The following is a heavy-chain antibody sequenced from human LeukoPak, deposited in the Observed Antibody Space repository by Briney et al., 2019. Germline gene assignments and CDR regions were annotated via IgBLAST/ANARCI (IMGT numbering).Heavy chain of an antibody. V-gene: IGHV4-34*01. J-gene: IGHJ6*02. CDR3: ARGGGYSSGWYYYYGMDV. CDR1: GGSFSGYY. D-gene: IGHD6-19*01. CDR2: INHSGST. Sequence: SETLSLTCAVYGGSFSGYYWSWIRQPPGKGLEWIGEINHSGSTNYNPSLKSRVTISVDTSKNQFSLKLSSVTAADTAVYYCARGGGYSSGWYYYYGMDVWGQGTTVTVSS.